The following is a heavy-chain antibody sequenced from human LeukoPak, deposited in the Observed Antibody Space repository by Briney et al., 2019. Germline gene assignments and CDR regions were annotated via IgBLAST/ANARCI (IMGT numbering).Heavy chain of an antibody. CDR2: INLAGGAT. V-gene: IGHV3-7*01. CDR3: ARESDGYYLDY. D-gene: IGHD3-22*01. Sequence: GGSLRLSCAASGFTFSSYWMAWVRQVPGKGLEWVANINLAGGATYYVDSVRGRFTVSRDNAKNSLFLEMNSLRGEDTAVYYCARESDGYYLDYWGRGTLVTVSS. CDR1: GFTFSSYW. J-gene: IGHJ4*02.